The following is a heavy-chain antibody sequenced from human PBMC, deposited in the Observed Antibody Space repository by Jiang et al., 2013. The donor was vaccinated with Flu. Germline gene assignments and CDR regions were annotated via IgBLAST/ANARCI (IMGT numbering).Heavy chain of an antibody. Sequence: GLVKPSETLSLTCTVSGDSITSSTYYWGWIRQPPGKGLEWIGSFYNTGSTFYNPSLKSRVTISVDTSKNQFSLKLSSVTAADTAVYYCARRSSVAAAGIGWFDPGAREPWSPSPQ. D-gene: IGHD6-13*01. V-gene: IGHV4-39*01. J-gene: IGHJ5*02. CDR3: ARRSSVAAAGIGWFDP. CDR2: FYNTGST. CDR1: GDSITSSTYY.